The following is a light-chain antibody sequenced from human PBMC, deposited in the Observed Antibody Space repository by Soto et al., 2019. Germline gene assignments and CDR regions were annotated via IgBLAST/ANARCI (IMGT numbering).Light chain of an antibody. Sequence: DIQMTQSPSSLSASVGDRVTITCQASQDISNYLNWYQQKPGKAPKLLIYDAFNVETGVPSRFSASGSGTDFTLTISXLQPEDIAEYYCQQYDNVPPTFGQGTKVDIK. CDR3: QQYDNVPPT. CDR2: DAF. CDR1: QDISNY. J-gene: IGKJ2*01. V-gene: IGKV1-33*01.